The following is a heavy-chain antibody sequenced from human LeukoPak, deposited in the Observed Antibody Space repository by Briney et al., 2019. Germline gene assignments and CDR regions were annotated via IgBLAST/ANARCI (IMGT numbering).Heavy chain of an antibody. J-gene: IGHJ6*02. CDR2: VNSDGSDS. Sequence: GGSLRLSCAASRGFTFSSNWMYWVRQAPGKGLVWVSRVNSDGSDSAYADSVKGRFTISRDNVNNILHLQMNSLRAEDTAVYYCVRNNWNSVYYGMDVWGQGTTVTVSS. D-gene: IGHD1-7*01. V-gene: IGHV3-74*01. CDR3: VRNNWNSVYYGMDV. CDR1: RGFTFSSNW.